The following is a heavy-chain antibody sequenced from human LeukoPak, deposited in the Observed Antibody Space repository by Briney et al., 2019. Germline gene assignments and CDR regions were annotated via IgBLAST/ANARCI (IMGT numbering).Heavy chain of an antibody. CDR2: ISGSGGST. CDR1: GFTFSSYA. Sequence: GGSLRLSCAASGFTFSSYAMSWVRQAPGKGLEWVSAISGSGGSTYYADSVKGPFTISRDNSKNTLYLQMNSLRAEDTAVYYCAKFQAGTVTTFDYWGQGTLVTVSS. J-gene: IGHJ4*02. D-gene: IGHD4-17*01. CDR3: AKFQAGTVTTFDY. V-gene: IGHV3-23*01.